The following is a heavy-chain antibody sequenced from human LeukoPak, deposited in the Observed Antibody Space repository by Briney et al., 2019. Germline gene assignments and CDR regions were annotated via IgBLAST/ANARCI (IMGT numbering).Heavy chain of an antibody. J-gene: IGHJ4*02. V-gene: IGHV4-39*01. Sequence: SETLSHTRIVTLGSILSNSYYSGWTRHPPGKGLECSGCIYYSGPTYYKPSLQSRVSIAVDTSKNQFPLRLSSVTTADTALYYCVRGYYEVSSGHPKNFDYWDRGTLVTVSS. CDR1: LGSILSNSYY. D-gene: IGHD3-3*01. CDR2: IYYSGPT. CDR3: VRGYYEVSSGHPKNFDY.